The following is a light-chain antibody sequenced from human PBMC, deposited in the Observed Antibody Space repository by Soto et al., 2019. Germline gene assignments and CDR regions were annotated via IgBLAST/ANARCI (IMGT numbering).Light chain of an antibody. V-gene: IGKV3-11*01. CDR3: QQRSNWYN. CDR2: DAS. CDR1: QSVSSY. J-gene: IGKJ2*01. Sequence: EIVLTQSPATLSLSPGERATLSCRASQSVSSYLAWYQQKPGQAPRLLIYDASNRATGIPARFSGSGSGTDFTLTSSSLEPEDFAVYYWQQRSNWYNVGQGTKLEIK.